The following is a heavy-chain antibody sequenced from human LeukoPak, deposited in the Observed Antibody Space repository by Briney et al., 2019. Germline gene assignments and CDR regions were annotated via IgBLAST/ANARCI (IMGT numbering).Heavy chain of an antibody. D-gene: IGHD4-11*01. Sequence: NASQTLSLTCTVSGGSISSGGYYWSWIRQPPGKGLEWIGYIYQSGSTYYTPSLESRVTISVDTSKNQFSLKLSSVTAADTAVYYCARGYSRRYYYYYYMDVWGKGTTVTVSS. CDR1: GGSISSGGYY. J-gene: IGHJ6*03. CDR2: IYQSGST. V-gene: IGHV4-30-2*01. CDR3: ARGYSRRYYYYYYMDV.